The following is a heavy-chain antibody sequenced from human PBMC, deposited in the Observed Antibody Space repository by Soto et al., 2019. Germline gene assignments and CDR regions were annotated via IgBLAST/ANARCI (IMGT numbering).Heavy chain of an antibody. CDR1: GYTFTSYD. V-gene: IGHV1-8*01. CDR3: AATTVGTPGVPSSYWYFDR. J-gene: IGHJ2*01. D-gene: IGHD4-17*01. Sequence: ASVKVSCKASGYTFTSYDINWVRQATGQGLEWMGWMNPNSGNTGYAQKFQGRVTMTRNTSISTAYMELSSLRSEDTAVYYCAATTVGTPGVPSSYWYFDRWGRGTLVTVAS. CDR2: MNPNSGNT.